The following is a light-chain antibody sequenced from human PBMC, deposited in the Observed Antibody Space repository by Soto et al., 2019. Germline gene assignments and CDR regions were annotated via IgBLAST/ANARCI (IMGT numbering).Light chain of an antibody. J-gene: IGKJ1*01. CDR2: GAS. Sequence: IVMTQSPATLSVSPGERATLSCRASQSIASNLACYQQKPGQAPRLLIYGASTRATGIPARFSGSGSGTKFTLIISSLQSEDFAVYYCQQYNNWPPWTFGQGTKVEIK. CDR3: QQYNNWPPWT. CDR1: QSIASN. V-gene: IGKV3-15*01.